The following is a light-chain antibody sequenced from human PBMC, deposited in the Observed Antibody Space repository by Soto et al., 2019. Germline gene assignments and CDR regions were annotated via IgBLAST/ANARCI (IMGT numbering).Light chain of an antibody. CDR2: GAS. J-gene: IGKJ1*01. V-gene: IGKV3-20*01. Sequence: EIVLTQSPGTLSLSAGERATLSCRASQSVGSSYLAWYQQKPGQAPTVIIYGASSRATGIPDRFSGSGSGTAFTLTISRLEPEDFAVYYCQNYEPLPAFGQGTKVEI. CDR1: QSVGSSY. CDR3: QNYEPLPA.